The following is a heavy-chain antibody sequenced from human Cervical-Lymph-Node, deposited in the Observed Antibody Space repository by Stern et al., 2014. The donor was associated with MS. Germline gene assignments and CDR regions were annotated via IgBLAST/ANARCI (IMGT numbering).Heavy chain of an antibody. CDR1: GGTFSSSYA. V-gene: IGHV1-69*09. J-gene: IGHJ5*01. CDR3: ARGIVANRAAATLHNLFDS. D-gene: IGHD2-15*01. Sequence: QVQLVESGAEVKKPWSSVKVSCKASGGTFSSSYAGSWVRQAPGQGLEWVGRIIPIIGLANYAQKFQSRVTITADKSTSIVYMELSSLTSEDTAVYYCARGIVANRAAATLHNLFDSWGQGTRVTVSS. CDR2: IIPIIGLA.